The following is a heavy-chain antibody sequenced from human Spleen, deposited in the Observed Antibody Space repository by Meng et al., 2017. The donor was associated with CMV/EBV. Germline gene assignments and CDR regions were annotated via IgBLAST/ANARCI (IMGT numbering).Heavy chain of an antibody. CDR1: GYTFTCYY. D-gene: IGHD3-3*01. CDR2: INPNSGGT. J-gene: IGHJ4*02. CDR3: ARDRSSLFGVAVYYFDY. Sequence: ASVKVSCKASGYTFTCYYKHWVRQAPGQGLEWMGWINPNSGGTHYAQKFEARVTMTRDTSISTAYMELSRLRSDDTAVYYCARDRSSLFGVAVYYFDYWGQGTLVTVSS. V-gene: IGHV1-2*02.